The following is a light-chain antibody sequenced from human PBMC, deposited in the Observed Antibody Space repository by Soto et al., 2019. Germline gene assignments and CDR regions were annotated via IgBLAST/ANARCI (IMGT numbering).Light chain of an antibody. Sequence: QSVLTQPPSASGTPGQRVTISCSGTSSNIGSNTVAWYQQLPGTAPKLLIYNNNQRPSGVPDRFSGSKSGTSASLAISGLQSEDEADYYCATWDDNLNGLFGGGTKVTVL. V-gene: IGLV1-44*01. J-gene: IGLJ3*02. CDR3: ATWDDNLNGL. CDR2: NNN. CDR1: SSNIGSNT.